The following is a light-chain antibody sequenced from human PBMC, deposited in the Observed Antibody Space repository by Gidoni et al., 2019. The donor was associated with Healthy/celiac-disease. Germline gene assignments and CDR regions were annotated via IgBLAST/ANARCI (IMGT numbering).Light chain of an antibody. Sequence: QSVLTQPPPVSGAPGQRVTISCTGSSSNIGAGYAVHWYQQLPGTAPKLLIYGNSNRPSGVPDRFSGSKSGTSASLAITGLQAEDEADYYCQSYDSSLGGSVFGGGTKLTVL. CDR1: SSNIGAGYA. J-gene: IGLJ2*01. CDR3: QSYDSSLGGSV. CDR2: GNS. V-gene: IGLV1-40*01.